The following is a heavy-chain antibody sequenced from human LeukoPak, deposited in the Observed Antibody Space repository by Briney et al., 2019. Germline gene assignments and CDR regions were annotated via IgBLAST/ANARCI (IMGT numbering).Heavy chain of an antibody. CDR3: LSRLSPYCSGGTCSIVHFDY. D-gene: IGHD2-15*01. V-gene: IGHV3-30-3*01. J-gene: IGHJ4*02. CDR2: ISYDGSHK. CDR1: GFTFRSYA. Sequence: GGSLRLSCAASGFTFRSYAMHWVRQAPGKGLEWVAVISYDGSHKYYADSVKGRFTISRDNSKNTLYLQMNSLRAEDTAVYYCLSRLSPYCSGGTCSIVHFDYWGQGTLVTVSS.